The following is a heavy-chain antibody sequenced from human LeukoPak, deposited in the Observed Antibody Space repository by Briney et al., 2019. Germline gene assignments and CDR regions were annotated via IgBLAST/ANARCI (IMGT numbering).Heavy chain of an antibody. D-gene: IGHD3-22*01. CDR1: GFTFSSYA. CDR3: AKDRYDSSEGWIDY. J-gene: IGHJ4*02. CDR2: ISYDGSNK. V-gene: IGHV3-30*04. Sequence: GGSLRLSCAASGFTFSSYAMHWVRQAPGKGLEWVAVISYDGSNKYYADSVKGRFTISRDNSKNTLYLQMNSLRAEDTAVYYCAKDRYDSSEGWIDYWGQGTLVTVSS.